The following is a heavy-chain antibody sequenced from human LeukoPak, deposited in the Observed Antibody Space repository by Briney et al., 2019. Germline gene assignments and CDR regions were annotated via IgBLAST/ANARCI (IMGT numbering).Heavy chain of an antibody. CDR2: ISGGDGST. CDR3: AKENSGTYLYYFDY. V-gene: IGHV3-23*01. CDR1: GFTVSSNY. D-gene: IGHD1-26*01. J-gene: IGHJ4*02. Sequence: GGSLRLSCAASGFTVSSNYMSWVRQAPGKGLEWVSAISGGDGSTYYTDSVKGRFTISTDNSKNMLYLQMNSLRPEDTAVYYCAKENSGTYLYYFDYWGQGTLVTVSS.